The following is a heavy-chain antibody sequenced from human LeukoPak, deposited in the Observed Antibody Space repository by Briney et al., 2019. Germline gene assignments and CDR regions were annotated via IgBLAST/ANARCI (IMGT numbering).Heavy chain of an antibody. J-gene: IGHJ3*02. D-gene: IGHD3-3*01. CDR1: GGSISSSSYY. V-gene: IGHV4-39*01. CDR3: ARSELLPDTIFGVVTPSDAFDI. CDR2: IYYSGST. Sequence: PSETLSLTCTVSGGSISSSSYYWGWIRQPPGKGLEWIGSIYYSGSTYYNPSLKSRVTISVDTSKNQFSLKLSSVTAADTAVYYCARSELLPDTIFGVVTPSDAFDIWGQGTMVTVSS.